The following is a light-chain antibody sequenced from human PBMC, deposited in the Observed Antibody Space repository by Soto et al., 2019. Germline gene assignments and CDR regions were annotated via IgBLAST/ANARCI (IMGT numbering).Light chain of an antibody. Sequence: ELVLTQSPGTLSLSPGERATLSCRASQSLSSRNLAWYQQKPGQAPRPLIYGASSRATGIPDRFSGSGSGTDFTLTISRLEPEDFAVYYCQQYGSSALNFGGGTRWISN. CDR2: GAS. CDR3: QQYGSSALN. CDR1: QSLSSRN. V-gene: IGKV3-20*01. J-gene: IGKJ4*01.